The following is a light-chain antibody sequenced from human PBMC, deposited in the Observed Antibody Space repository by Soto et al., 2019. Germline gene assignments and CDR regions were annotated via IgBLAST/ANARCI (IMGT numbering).Light chain of an antibody. Sequence: QTVVTQEPSFSVSPGGTVTLTCGLSSGSVSTSYYPSWHQQTPGQAPRTLIYSTNTRSSGVPNRFSGSILGNKAALTITGAQSDDECDYYCVLYMGGGISVFGGGTKLTVL. CDR1: SGSVSTSYY. CDR3: VLYMGGGISV. V-gene: IGLV8-61*01. J-gene: IGLJ3*02. CDR2: STN.